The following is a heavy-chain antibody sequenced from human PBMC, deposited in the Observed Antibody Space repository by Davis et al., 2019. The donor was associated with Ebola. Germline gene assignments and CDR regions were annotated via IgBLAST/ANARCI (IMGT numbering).Heavy chain of an antibody. CDR1: GFTFSRSW. Sequence: GESLKISCAASGFTFSRSWMHWVRQAPGKGLLWVSRIHGDGSSTSYADSVKGRFTISRDNAKSTLYLQMNSLRAEDTAVYYCARDLGQRWLQLDDALDIWGQGTMVTVSS. D-gene: IGHD5-24*01. CDR3: ARDLGQRWLQLDDALDI. J-gene: IGHJ3*02. V-gene: IGHV3-74*01. CDR2: IHGDGSST.